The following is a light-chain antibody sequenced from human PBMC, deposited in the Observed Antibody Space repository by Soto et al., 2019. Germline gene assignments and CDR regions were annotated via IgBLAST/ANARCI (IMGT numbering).Light chain of an antibody. V-gene: IGKV3-15*01. Sequence: EIGLTQSPATLSLSPGERATLSCRASQSVSSYLAWYQQKPGQAPRLLIYGASTRATGIPARFSGSGSGTEFTLAISSLQSEDFAVYYCQQYNTWPRTFGQGTKVDIK. J-gene: IGKJ1*01. CDR1: QSVSSY. CDR3: QQYNTWPRT. CDR2: GAS.